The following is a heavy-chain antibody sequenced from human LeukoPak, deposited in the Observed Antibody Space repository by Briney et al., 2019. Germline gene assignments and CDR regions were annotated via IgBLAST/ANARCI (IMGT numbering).Heavy chain of an antibody. D-gene: IGHD3-16*01. Sequence: GRSLRLSCAASGFTFDDYAMHWVRQAPGKGLEWVSGISWNSGSIGYADSVKGRFTISRDNAKNSLYLQMNSLGAEDTALYYCAKGLFRYDYVWGSYPLSDAFDIWGRGTMVTVSS. CDR2: ISWNSGSI. J-gene: IGHJ3*02. CDR3: AKGLFRYDYVWGSYPLSDAFDI. V-gene: IGHV3-9*01. CDR1: GFTFDDYA.